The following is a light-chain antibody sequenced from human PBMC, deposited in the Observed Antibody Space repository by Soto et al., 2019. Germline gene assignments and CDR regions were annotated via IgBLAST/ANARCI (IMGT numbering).Light chain of an antibody. J-gene: IGKJ1*01. CDR1: QGIRNE. CDR2: AAS. CDR3: LQDFNYPWT. Sequence: AIQMTQFPSSLSASVGDRVTITCRASQGIRNELGWYQQKPGKAPKLLIYAASSLQSGVPSRFRGSGSGTNFSLTISSLQHEDFATYYCLQDFNYPWTFGQGTKVDIK. V-gene: IGKV1-6*01.